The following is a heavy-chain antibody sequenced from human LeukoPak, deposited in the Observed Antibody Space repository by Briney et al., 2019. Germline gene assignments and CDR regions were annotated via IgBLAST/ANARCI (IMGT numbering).Heavy chain of an antibody. J-gene: IGHJ5*02. V-gene: IGHV4-31*03. Sequence: SQTLSLTCTVSGGSISSGGYYWSWIRQHPGKGLEWIGYIYYSGSTYYNPSLKSRVTISVDTYKNQFSLKLSSVTAADTAVYYCAREPAGGGWFDPWGQGTLVTVSS. CDR3: AREPAGGGWFDP. CDR2: IYYSGST. CDR1: GGSISSGGYY. D-gene: IGHD2-15*01.